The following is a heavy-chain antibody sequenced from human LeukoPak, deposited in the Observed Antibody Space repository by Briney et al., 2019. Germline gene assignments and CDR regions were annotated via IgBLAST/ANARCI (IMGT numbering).Heavy chain of an antibody. J-gene: IGHJ4*02. V-gene: IGHV3-23*01. CDR2: ITTSDGNT. CDR3: AKDGGLWVSAHWGDS. CDR1: GFTFSSYG. Sequence: GGSLRLSCAASGFTFSSYGMHWVRQAPGKGLEWVSTITTSDGNTYYADSVKGRFTVSRDNSKNTLFLQMNSLRAEDTAVYYCAKDGGLWVSAHWGDSWGRGTLVTVSS. D-gene: IGHD7-27*01.